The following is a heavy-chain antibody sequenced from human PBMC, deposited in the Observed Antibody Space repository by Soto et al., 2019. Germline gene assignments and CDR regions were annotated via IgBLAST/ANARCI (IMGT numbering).Heavy chain of an antibody. D-gene: IGHD1-26*01. Sequence: QVQLQESGPGLVKPSETLSLTCTVSGGSISGYYWSWIRQPPGKGLEWIGYIYYSGSTNYNPSLKSRVTISLDTSGNQFSLKLSSVTAADTAVYYCARHHPTYPFDYWGQGTLVTVSS. CDR1: GGSISGYY. J-gene: IGHJ4*02. V-gene: IGHV4-59*08. CDR2: IYYSGST. CDR3: ARHHPTYPFDY.